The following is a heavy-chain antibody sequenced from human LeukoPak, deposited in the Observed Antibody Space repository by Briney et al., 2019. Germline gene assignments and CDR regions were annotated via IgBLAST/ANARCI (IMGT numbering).Heavy chain of an antibody. CDR1: GYTFTTYV. J-gene: IGHJ3*02. Sequence: ASVKVSCKASGYTFTTYVITWVRQAPGQGLEWMGIINPSGGSTSYAQKFQGRVTMTRDTSTSTVYMELSSLRSEDTAVYYCARVKPNYYDSSAYGTFDIWGQGTMVTVSS. CDR2: INPSGGST. D-gene: IGHD3-22*01. CDR3: ARVKPNYYDSSAYGTFDI. V-gene: IGHV1-46*01.